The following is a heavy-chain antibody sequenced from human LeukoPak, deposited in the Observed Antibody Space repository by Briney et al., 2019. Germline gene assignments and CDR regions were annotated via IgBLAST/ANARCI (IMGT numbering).Heavy chain of an antibody. CDR1: GGSIGSYY. V-gene: IGHV4-59*08. CDR3: ARHLYSGYERVFDY. D-gene: IGHD5-12*01. J-gene: IGHJ4*02. CDR2: IYYNGIT. Sequence: SETLSLTCAVSGGSIGSYYWIWIRQPPGKGLEWIGYIYYNGITNYNPSLKSRVPISVDTSKNQFSLRLSSVTAADTAVYYCARHLYSGYERVFDYWGQGTLVTVSS.